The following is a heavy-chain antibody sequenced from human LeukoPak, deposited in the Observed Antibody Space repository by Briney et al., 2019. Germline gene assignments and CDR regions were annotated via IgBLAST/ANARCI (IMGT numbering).Heavy chain of an antibody. CDR3: TTGGAVRGVIFDY. Sequence: PGGSLRLSCAASGFTFSNAWMSWVRQAPGKGLEWVGRIKSKTDGGTTDYAAPVKGRFTISRDDSKNTLYPQMNSLKTEDTAVYYCTTGGAVRGVIFDYWGQGALVTVSS. J-gene: IGHJ4*02. V-gene: IGHV3-15*01. CDR2: IKSKTDGGTT. CDR1: GFTFSNAW. D-gene: IGHD3-10*01.